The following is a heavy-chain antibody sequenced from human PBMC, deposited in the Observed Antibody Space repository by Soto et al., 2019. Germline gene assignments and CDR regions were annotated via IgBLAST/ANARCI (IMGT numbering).Heavy chain of an antibody. J-gene: IGHJ4*02. CDR1: GFTFSSYA. Sequence: PGGSLRLSCAASGFTFSSYAMSWVRQAPGKGLEWVSTILGSGGNTYYADSVKGRFTISRDNSKNTLYLQMNGLRAADTAVYYCAKGNYGGNPGSDYWGQGTQVTVS. D-gene: IGHD4-17*01. CDR3: AKGNYGGNPGSDY. V-gene: IGHV3-23*01. CDR2: ILGSGGNT.